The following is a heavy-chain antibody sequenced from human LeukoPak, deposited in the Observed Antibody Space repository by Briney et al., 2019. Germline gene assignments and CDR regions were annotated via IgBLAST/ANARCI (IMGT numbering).Heavy chain of an antibody. CDR3: ATESSLSK. J-gene: IGHJ4*02. CDR1: GFTLSTYA. CDR2: IAYDGSFS. V-gene: IGHV3-30-3*02. D-gene: IGHD6-6*01. Sequence: GRSLRLSCVASGFTLSTYAMDWDRQAPGRGLEWVADIAYDGSFSNYAYSVKGRFTVSRDNSKNTLYLQMNSLRLDDTAVYYCATESSLSKWGQGTLVTVSS.